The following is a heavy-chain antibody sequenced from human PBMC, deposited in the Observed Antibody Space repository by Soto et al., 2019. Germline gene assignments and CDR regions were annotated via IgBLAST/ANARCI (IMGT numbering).Heavy chain of an antibody. V-gene: IGHV1-18*01. CDR2: ISAYNGNT. Sequence: ASVKVSCKASGYTFTSYGISWVRQAPGQGLEWMGWISAYNGNTNYAQKIQGRVTMTTDTSTSTAYMELRSLRSDDTAVYYCARDGRYSGSYGGYCFDYWGQGTLVTVSS. CDR3: ARDGRYSGSYGGYCFDY. D-gene: IGHD1-26*01. CDR1: GYTFTSYG. J-gene: IGHJ4*02.